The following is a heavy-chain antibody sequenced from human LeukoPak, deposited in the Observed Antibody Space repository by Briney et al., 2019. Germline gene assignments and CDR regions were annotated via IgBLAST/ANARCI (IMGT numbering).Heavy chain of an antibody. CDR1: GFTFSSYA. J-gene: IGHJ4*02. V-gene: IGHV3-23*01. CDR3: ARGSAIYGSFDY. Sequence: GGSLRLSCAASGFTFSSYAMCWVRQAPGKGLEWVSAISGSGGSTYYADSVKGRFTISRDNSKNTLYLQMNSLRAEDTAVYYCARGSAIYGSFDYWCQGTLVTVSS. D-gene: IGHD3-3*01. CDR2: ISGSGGST.